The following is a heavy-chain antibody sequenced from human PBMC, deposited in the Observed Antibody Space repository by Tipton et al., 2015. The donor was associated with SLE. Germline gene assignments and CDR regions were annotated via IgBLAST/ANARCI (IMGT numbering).Heavy chain of an antibody. Sequence: GSLRLSCSASGFTFSNYAMNWVRQAPGKGLGWVSHSDDRSTSYADSVRGRFTISRDNARNTVSLQMNSLRAEDTAVYYCAREKPGYGMDYYGMDVWGQGTTVTVS. V-gene: IGHV3-74*01. CDR2: SDDRST. J-gene: IGHJ6*02. CDR1: GFTFSNYA. CDR3: AREKPGYGMDYYGMDV. D-gene: IGHD5-12*01.